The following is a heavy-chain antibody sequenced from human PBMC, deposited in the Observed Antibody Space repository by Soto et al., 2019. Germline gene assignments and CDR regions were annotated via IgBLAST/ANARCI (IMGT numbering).Heavy chain of an antibody. J-gene: IGHJ3*02. V-gene: IGHV4-39*01. CDR2: IYYSGST. CDR3: ARTDSSGYHDAFDI. CDR1: GGSISSSSYY. Sequence: LPETLSLTCTVSGGSISSSSYYWGWIRQPPGKGLEWIGSIYYSGSTYYNPSLKSRVTISVDTSKNQFSLKLSSVTAADTAAYYCARTDSSGYHDAFDIWGQGTMVTVSS. D-gene: IGHD3-22*01.